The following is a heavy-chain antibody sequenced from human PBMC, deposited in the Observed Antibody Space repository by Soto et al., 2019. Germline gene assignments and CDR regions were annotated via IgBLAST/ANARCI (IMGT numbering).Heavy chain of an antibody. CDR1: GFTFEDYA. CDR2: ISWDSGRI. D-gene: IGHD1-1*01. Sequence: EVQLVESGGGLVQPGRSLRLSCAASGFTFEDYAMHWVRQAPGKGLEWVSGISWDSGRIGYADSVKGRFTISRDTAKNSVYLQMNSLRAEDTALYYCVEDIEEKQLLYDAFDIWGQGTMVTVSS. V-gene: IGHV3-9*01. CDR3: VEDIEEKQLLYDAFDI. J-gene: IGHJ3*02.